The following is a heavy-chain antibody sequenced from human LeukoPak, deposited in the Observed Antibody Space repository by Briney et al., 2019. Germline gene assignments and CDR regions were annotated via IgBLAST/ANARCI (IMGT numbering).Heavy chain of an antibody. CDR3: AKSGRSDSAY. J-gene: IGHJ4*02. Sequence: PGGSLRLSCAASGFTFSSYAMSWVRQAPGKGLEWVSVISGSGGSTYYADSVKGRFTISRDNSKNTLYLQMNSLRAGDTAVYYCAKSGRSDSAYWGQGTLVTVSS. CDR1: GFTFSSYA. D-gene: IGHD2-21*02. CDR2: ISGSGGST. V-gene: IGHV3-23*01.